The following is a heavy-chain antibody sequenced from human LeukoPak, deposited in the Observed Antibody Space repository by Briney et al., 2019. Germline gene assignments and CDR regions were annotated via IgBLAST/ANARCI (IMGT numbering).Heavy chain of an antibody. D-gene: IGHD4-23*01. Sequence: GGSLRPSCAASGFTFSSYSMNWVRQAPGKGLEWVSYISSSSSTIYSADSVKGRFTISRDNAKHSLYLQMNSLRDEDTAVYYCAREDYFGNGYWGQGTLVTVSS. CDR1: GFTFSSYS. V-gene: IGHV3-48*02. CDR3: AREDYFGNGY. J-gene: IGHJ4*02. CDR2: ISSSSSTI.